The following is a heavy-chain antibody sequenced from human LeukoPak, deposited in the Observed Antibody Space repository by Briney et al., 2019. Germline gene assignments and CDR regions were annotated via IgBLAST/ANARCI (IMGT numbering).Heavy chain of an antibody. CDR3: ARVSEHYDFWSGYYHNRGFDP. Sequence: GGSLRLSCAASGFTFSSYEMNWVRQAPGKGLEWVSYISSSGSTIYYADSVKGRFTISRDNAKNSLYLQMNSLRAEDTAVYYCARVSEHYDFWSGYYHNRGFDPWGQGTLVTVSS. J-gene: IGHJ5*02. D-gene: IGHD3-3*01. CDR2: ISSSGSTI. V-gene: IGHV3-48*03. CDR1: GFTFSSYE.